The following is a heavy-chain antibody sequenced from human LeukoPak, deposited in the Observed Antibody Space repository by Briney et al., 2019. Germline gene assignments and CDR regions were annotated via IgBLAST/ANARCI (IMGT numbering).Heavy chain of an antibody. D-gene: IGHD3-22*01. CDR3: GSGDYDSSGYYF. CDR2: IIPTFGTA. Sequence: ASVKVSCKASGGTLSSYAISWVRQAPGQGLEWMGGIIPTFGTANYAQKFQGRVTITADESTSTAYMELGSLRSEDTAVYYCGSGDYDSSGYYFWGQGTLVTVSS. CDR1: GGTLSSYA. V-gene: IGHV1-69*13. J-gene: IGHJ4*02.